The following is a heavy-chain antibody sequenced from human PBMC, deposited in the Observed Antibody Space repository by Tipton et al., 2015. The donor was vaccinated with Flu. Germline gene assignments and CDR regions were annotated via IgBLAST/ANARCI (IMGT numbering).Heavy chain of an antibody. J-gene: IGHJ6*02. V-gene: IGHV4-4*07. D-gene: IGHD2-15*01. Sequence: TLSLTCTVSGGSISSYYWSWIRQPAGKGLEWIGRIYTSGSTNYNPSLKSRVTMSVDTSKNQFSLKLSSVTAADTAVYYCARESWSLVAATRGAPPDGMDVWGQGTTVTVSS. CDR1: GGSISSYY. CDR2: IYTSGST. CDR3: ARESWSLVAATRGAPPDGMDV.